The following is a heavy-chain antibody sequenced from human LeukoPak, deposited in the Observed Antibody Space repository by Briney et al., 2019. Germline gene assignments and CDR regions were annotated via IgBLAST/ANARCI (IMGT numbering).Heavy chain of an antibody. CDR2: IRDKGYGHAT. Sequence: GGSLKLSCAASGFTFSDPAIHWVRQASGKGLEWVGRIRDKGYGHATAYAASVKGRFTLSRDDSRNTAYLQMNSLRAEDTAIYYCAKLVGTGTTPTDYWGQGTLVTVSS. CDR1: GFTFSDPA. CDR3: AKLVGTGTTPTDY. J-gene: IGHJ4*02. D-gene: IGHD1-1*01. V-gene: IGHV3-73*01.